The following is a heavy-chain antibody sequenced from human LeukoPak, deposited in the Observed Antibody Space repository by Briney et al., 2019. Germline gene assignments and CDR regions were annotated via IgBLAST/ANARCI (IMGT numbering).Heavy chain of an antibody. V-gene: IGHV5-51*01. CDR1: GYSFTTYW. CDR3: ARQTAMGRSGDY. Sequence: GESLKISCKASGYSFTTYWIGWVRQMPGKGLEWMGIIDPSDSETRYTPSFQGQVTISADKSLTTAYLQWNSLKASDTAMYYCARQTAMGRSGDYWGQGTLVTVSS. J-gene: IGHJ4*02. D-gene: IGHD5-18*01. CDR2: IDPSDSET.